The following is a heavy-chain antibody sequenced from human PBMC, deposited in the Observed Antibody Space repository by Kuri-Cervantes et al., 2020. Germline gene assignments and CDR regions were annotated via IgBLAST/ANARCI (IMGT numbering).Heavy chain of an antibody. V-gene: IGHV3-30*03. D-gene: IGHD1-7*01. Sequence: GGSLRLSCAASGFTFSSYGMRWVRQAPGKGLEWVAVISYDGSNKYYADSVKGRFTISRDNSKNTLYLQMNSLRAEDTAVYYCSILSPGTTWAFDIWGQGTMVTVSS. CDR3: SILSPGTTWAFDI. CDR2: ISYDGSNK. J-gene: IGHJ3*02. CDR1: GFTFSSYG.